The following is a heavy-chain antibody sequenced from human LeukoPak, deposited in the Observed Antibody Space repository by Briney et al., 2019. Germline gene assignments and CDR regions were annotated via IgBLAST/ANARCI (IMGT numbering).Heavy chain of an antibody. Sequence: GASVKVSCKASGYTFTSYGISWVRQAPGQGLEWMGWISAYNGNTNYAQKLQGRVTMTTVTSTSTAYMELRCLRSDDTAVYYCARDQLLAAAGFDYWGQGTLVTVSS. V-gene: IGHV1-18*01. CDR1: GYTFTSYG. CDR3: ARDQLLAAAGFDY. J-gene: IGHJ4*02. CDR2: ISAYNGNT. D-gene: IGHD6-13*01.